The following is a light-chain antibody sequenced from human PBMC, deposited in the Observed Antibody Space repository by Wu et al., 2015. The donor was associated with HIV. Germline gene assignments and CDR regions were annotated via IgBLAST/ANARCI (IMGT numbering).Light chain of an antibody. CDR1: QGISSY. J-gene: IGKJ1*01. CDR2: AAS. CDR3: LQDYNYPWT. Sequence: AIQLTQSPSSLSASVGDRVTITCRASQGISSYLAWYQQKPGKDPKLLIYAASSLQSGVPSRFSGSGSGTDFTLTISSLQPEDFATYYCLQDYNYPWTFGQGTKVQIK. V-gene: IGKV1-6*01.